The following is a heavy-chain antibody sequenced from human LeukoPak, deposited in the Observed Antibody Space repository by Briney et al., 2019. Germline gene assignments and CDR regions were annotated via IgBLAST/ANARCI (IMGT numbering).Heavy chain of an antibody. CDR2: IYYSGST. J-gene: IGHJ3*02. CDR3: ARDLYSSSWYRVNVFDI. V-gene: IGHV4-59*01. Sequence: SSETLSLTCTVSGGSISSYYWSWIRQPPGKGLEWIGYIYYSGSTNYNPSLKSRVTISVDTSKNQFSLKLSSVTAADTAVYYCARDLYSSSWYRVNVFDIWGQGTMVTVSS. D-gene: IGHD6-13*01. CDR1: GGSISSYY.